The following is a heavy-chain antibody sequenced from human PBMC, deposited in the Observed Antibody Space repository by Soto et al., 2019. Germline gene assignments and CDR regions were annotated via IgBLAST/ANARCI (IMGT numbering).Heavy chain of an antibody. CDR3: ARHIDG. Sequence: EVQVVESGGGLVQPGGSLRLSCAASGFTFSSYSMNWVRQAPGKGLEWVSYISSSSSTKFYADSVKGRFTISRDNARNTLELQMTSRRSEDAAVYYSARHIDGGGQGTLVTVSS. D-gene: IGHD2-21*01. V-gene: IGHV3-48*01. CDR2: ISSSSSTK. J-gene: IGHJ4*02. CDR1: GFTFSSYS.